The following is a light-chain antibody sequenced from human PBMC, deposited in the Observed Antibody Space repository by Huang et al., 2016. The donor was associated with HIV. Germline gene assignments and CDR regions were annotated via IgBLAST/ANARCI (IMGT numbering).Light chain of an antibody. CDR3: QQRVNGLT. J-gene: IGKJ4*01. CDR2: DAS. Sequence: EIVLTQSPATLSFFPGQRVSLSCRASQNINTHLAWYQQRPGQPPRLLIYDASSSVPGVAARFSGSGSGTDFTLTISSLESEDFATYYCQQRVNGLTFGGGTKV. CDR1: QNINTH. V-gene: IGKV3-11*01.